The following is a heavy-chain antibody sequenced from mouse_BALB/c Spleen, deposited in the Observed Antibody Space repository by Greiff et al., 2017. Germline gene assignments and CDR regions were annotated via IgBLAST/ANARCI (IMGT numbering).Heavy chain of an antibody. J-gene: IGHJ4*01. CDR3: ASGYRYAMDY. Sequence: EVKVEESGPGLVKPSQSLSLTCTVTGYSITSDYAWNWIRQFPGNKLEWMGYISYSGSTSYNPSLKSRISITRDTSKNQFFLQLNSVTTEDTATYYCASGYRYAMDYWGQGTSVTVSS. CDR2: ISYSGST. D-gene: IGHD2-2*01. V-gene: IGHV3-2*02. CDR1: GYSITSDYA.